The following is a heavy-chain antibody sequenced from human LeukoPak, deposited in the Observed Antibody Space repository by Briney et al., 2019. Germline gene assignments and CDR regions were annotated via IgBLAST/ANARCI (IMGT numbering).Heavy chain of an antibody. D-gene: IGHD2-2*01. CDR1: GGSISTYY. V-gene: IGHV4-4*07. CDR3: VRESLVVFPYWFDP. Sequence: KPSETLSLTCTVSGGSISTYYWSWIRQPAGKGLEWIGRIYSSGSTNYNPSLESRVTMSVDTSQNQSSLKLSSVTAADTAVYYCVRESLVVFPYWFDPWGQGTLVTVSS. J-gene: IGHJ5*02. CDR2: IYSSGST.